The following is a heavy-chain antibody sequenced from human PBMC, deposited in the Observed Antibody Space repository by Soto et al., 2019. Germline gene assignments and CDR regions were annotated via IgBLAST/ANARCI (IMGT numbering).Heavy chain of an antibody. CDR2: IYSGGST. J-gene: IGHJ6*03. CDR1: GFTVSSNY. CDR3: ARVVSDYDILTGYYYMDV. V-gene: IGHV3-66*01. Sequence: GGSLRLSCAASGFTVSSNYMSWVRQAPGKGLEWVSVIYSGGSTYYADSVKGRFTMSRDNSKNTLYLQMNSLRAEDTAVYYCARVVSDYDILTGYYYMDVWGKGTTVTVSS. D-gene: IGHD3-9*01.